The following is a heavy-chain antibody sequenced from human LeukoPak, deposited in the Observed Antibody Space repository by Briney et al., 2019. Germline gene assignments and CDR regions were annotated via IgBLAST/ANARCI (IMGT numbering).Heavy chain of an antibody. CDR3: AKDGIERIAEVTLSTRFDS. Sequence: ASVKVSCKASGYTFTSYGISWVRQAPGQRLEWMGWISAYMGNTNYAQKFQGRVTMTTDTSTSTAYMELRSLRGDDTAVYYCAKDGIERIAEVTLSTRFDSWGQGTLVTVSS. V-gene: IGHV1-18*01. J-gene: IGHJ4*02. CDR2: ISAYMGNT. CDR1: GYTFTSYG. D-gene: IGHD3-16*01.